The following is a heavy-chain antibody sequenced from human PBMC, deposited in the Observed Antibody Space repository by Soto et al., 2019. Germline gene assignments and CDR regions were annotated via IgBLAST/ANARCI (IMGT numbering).Heavy chain of an antibody. CDR1: GFSLSTSGVG. V-gene: IGHV2-5*02. CDR3: AGQVGYCSGNGCPNLCDP. CDR2: IYWDYDK. Sequence: QITLKESGPTLVKPTQTLTLTCTFSGFSLSTSGVGVGWIRQPQGKAREWLALIYWDYDKRYSPSLNTQLSITTDTSKKQVVVTRTNIDPVDTATCYCAGQVGYCSGNGCPNLCDPWGQGTLVTVSS. J-gene: IGHJ5*02. D-gene: IGHD2-15*01.